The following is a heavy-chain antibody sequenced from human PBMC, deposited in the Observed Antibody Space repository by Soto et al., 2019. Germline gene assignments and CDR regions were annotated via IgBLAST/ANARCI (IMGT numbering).Heavy chain of an antibody. D-gene: IGHD2-15*01. V-gene: IGHV3-30*03. CDR1: GFTFSSYG. Sequence: QVQLVESGGGVVQPGRSLRLSCAASGFTFSSYGMHWVRQAPGKGLEWVAVISYDGSNKYYADSVKGRFTISRDNSKNTLYLQMNSLRGEDTAVYYWAIGCSGGSCPFDYWGQGTLVTVSS. J-gene: IGHJ4*02. CDR2: ISYDGSNK. CDR3: AIGCSGGSCPFDY.